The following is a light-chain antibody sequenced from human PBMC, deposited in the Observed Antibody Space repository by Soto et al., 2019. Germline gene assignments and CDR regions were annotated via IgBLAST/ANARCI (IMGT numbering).Light chain of an antibody. J-gene: IGKJ1*01. CDR2: KAS. CDR1: QSISSW. V-gene: IGKV1-5*03. CDR3: QQYTSWT. Sequence: IQMTQSPSTLSASVGDRVTITCRASQSISSWLAWYQEKPGKAPKLLIYKASSLESGVPSRFSGSGSGTECTLTISSLQPDDFATYYCQQYTSWTFGQGTKVDIK.